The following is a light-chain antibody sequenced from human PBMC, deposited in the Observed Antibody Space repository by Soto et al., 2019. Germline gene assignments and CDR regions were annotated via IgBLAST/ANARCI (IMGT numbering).Light chain of an antibody. J-gene: IGKJ5*01. Sequence: EIVLTQSPATLSLSPGERATLSCRASESISTYLGWYQQKPGQPPRPLIYDASNRATGIPARFSGSGSGTDFTLTISSLEPEDAAVYCRQQRSSGGTFGQGTRLEI. V-gene: IGKV3-11*01. CDR2: DAS. CDR1: ESISTY. CDR3: QQRSSGGT.